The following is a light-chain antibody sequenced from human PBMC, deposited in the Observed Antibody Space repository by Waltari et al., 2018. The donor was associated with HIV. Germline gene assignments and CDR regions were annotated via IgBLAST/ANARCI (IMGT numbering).Light chain of an antibody. J-gene: IGLJ2*01. CDR1: KLGNQY. CDR2: QDT. Sequence: SYELTLPPSVSVSPGQTASITCSGVKLGNQYASWYQQKPGQSPVVVIYQDTKRPSGIPERFSGSNSGNTATLTISGTQAMDEADYYCQAWDSSTGHVVFGGGTKLTVL. CDR3: QAWDSSTGHVV. V-gene: IGLV3-1*01.